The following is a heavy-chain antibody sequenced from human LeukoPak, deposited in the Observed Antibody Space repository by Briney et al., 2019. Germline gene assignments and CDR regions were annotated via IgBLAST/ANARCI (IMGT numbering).Heavy chain of an antibody. J-gene: IGHJ6*03. D-gene: IGHD5-18*01. V-gene: IGHV1-8*01. Sequence: ASVKVSCKASGYTFTSYDINWLRQATGQGLEWMGWMNPNSGNTGYAQKFQGRVTMTRNTPISTAYMELSSLRSEDTAVYYCARPGGYSYGYYYYYMDVWGKGTTVTVSS. CDR3: ARPGGYSYGYYYYYMDV. CDR1: GYTFTSYD. CDR2: MNPNSGNT.